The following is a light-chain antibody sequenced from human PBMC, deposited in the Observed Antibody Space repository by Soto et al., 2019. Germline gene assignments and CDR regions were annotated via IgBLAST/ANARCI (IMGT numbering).Light chain of an antibody. CDR3: QQYNNWPQT. CDR1: QSVSSSY. Sequence: SPGERVTLSCRARQSVSSSYLTWYQQKPGQAPRLLIYGASTRATGIPARFSGSGSGTEFTLTISSLQSEDVAVYYCQQYNNWPQTFGQGTKVDIK. J-gene: IGKJ1*01. CDR2: GAS. V-gene: IGKV3-15*01.